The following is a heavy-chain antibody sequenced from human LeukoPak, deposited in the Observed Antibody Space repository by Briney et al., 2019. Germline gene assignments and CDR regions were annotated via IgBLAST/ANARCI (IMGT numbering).Heavy chain of an antibody. V-gene: IGHV4-30-2*01. Sequence: PSQTLSLTCAVSGGSISSGGYSWSWIRQPPGKGLEWIGYIYHSGSTYYNPSLKSRVTISVDRSKNQFSLKLSSVTAADTAVYYCARRYCSSTSCYADYWGQGTLVTV. CDR3: ARRYCSSTSCYADY. J-gene: IGHJ4*02. D-gene: IGHD2-2*01. CDR1: GGSISSGGYS. CDR2: IYHSGST.